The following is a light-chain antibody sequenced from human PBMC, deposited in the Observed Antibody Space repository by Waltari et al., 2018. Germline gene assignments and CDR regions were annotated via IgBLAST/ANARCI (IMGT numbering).Light chain of an antibody. V-gene: IGLV2-14*02. Sequence: QSALTQPASVSGSPGQSITISCTGTSGDLVIGNRVSWYQQYPGKAPKLMIYDGSSRPSGVSDRCAGSKSGNPASLTISGLQVEDESDYYCSSYTTNTRVFGGGTKLTVL. CDR2: DGS. J-gene: IGLJ3*02. CDR3: SSYTTNTRV. CDR1: SGDLVIGNR.